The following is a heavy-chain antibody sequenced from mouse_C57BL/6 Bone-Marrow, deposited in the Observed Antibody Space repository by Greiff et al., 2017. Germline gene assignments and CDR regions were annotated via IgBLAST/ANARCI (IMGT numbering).Heavy chain of an antibody. J-gene: IGHJ3*01. D-gene: IGHD4-1*02. CDR2: IDPSDSYT. Sequence: QVQLQQPGAELVRPGTSVKLSCKASGYTFTSYWMHWVKQRPGQGLEWIGVIDPSDSYTNYNQKFKGKATLTVDTSSSTAYMQLSSLTSEDSAVYYCARWPTGTWFAYWGQGTLVTDSA. V-gene: IGHV1-59*01. CDR1: GYTFTSYW. CDR3: ARWPTGTWFAY.